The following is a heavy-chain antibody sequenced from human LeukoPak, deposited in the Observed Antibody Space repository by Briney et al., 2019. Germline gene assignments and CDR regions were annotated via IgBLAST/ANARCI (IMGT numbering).Heavy chain of an antibody. CDR3: AQDYYGS. J-gene: IGHJ4*02. V-gene: IGHV3-30*18. CDR2: ISHDGSIK. D-gene: IGHD3-10*01. CDR1: GFTFSNYG. Sequence: SGGSLRLSCAASGFTFSNYGMHWARQAPGKGLEWVAVISHDGSIKYYEDSVKGRFTISRDNSKNTLYLQMNSLRAEDTAVYYCAQDYYGSGGQGTLVTVSS.